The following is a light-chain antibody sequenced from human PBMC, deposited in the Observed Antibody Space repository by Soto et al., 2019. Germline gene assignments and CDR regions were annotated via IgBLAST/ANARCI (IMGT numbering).Light chain of an antibody. CDR2: AAS. V-gene: IGKV1-12*01. J-gene: IGKJ5*01. Sequence: DIQMTQSPSSVSASVGDRVTITCRASQGISSWLAWYQQKPGKAPKLLIYAASSLQSGVPSRFSGSGSGTEFTLTISSVQPEDVAIYYCQQYTNWPITFGQGTRLEIK. CDR3: QQYTNWPIT. CDR1: QGISSW.